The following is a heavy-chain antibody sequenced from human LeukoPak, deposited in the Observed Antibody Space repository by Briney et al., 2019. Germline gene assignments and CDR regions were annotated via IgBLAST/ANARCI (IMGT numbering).Heavy chain of an antibody. V-gene: IGHV3-23*01. CDR3: AKERGGSSDWYEGDY. D-gene: IGHD6-19*01. J-gene: IGHJ4*02. CDR1: GFTFSNCA. Sequence: GRSLRLSCAASGFTFSNCAMSWVRQAPGKGLEWVSAISGSGGNTYYADSVKGRFTISRDNSKNTLYLQMNSLRAEDTAVYYCAKERGGSSDWYEGDYWGQGTLVTVSS. CDR2: ISGSGGNT.